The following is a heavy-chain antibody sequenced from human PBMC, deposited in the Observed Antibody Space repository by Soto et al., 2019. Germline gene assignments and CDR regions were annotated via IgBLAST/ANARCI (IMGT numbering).Heavy chain of an antibody. CDR3: ARAPYYYDSSGYYIYYYYYGMDV. J-gene: IGHJ6*02. Sequence: PSQTLSLTCAISGDSVSSNSAAWNWIRQSPSRGLEWLGRTYYRSKWYNDYAVSVKSRITINPDTSKNQFSLQLNSVTPEDTAVYYCARAPYYYDSSGYYIYYYYYGMDVCGQGTTVTVSS. CDR1: GDSVSSNSAA. V-gene: IGHV6-1*01. CDR2: TYYRSKWYN. D-gene: IGHD3-22*01.